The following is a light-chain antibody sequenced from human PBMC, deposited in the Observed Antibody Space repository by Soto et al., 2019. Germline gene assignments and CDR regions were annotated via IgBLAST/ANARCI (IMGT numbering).Light chain of an antibody. Sequence: EIVLTQSPGTLSLAPGERATLSCRASQSVDTNYLAWYQQKPGQAPRLLIYDASNRATGIPARFSGSGSGTDFTLTISSLEPEDFAVYYCQQRRGTFGQGTKVDIK. CDR2: DAS. CDR3: QQRRGT. V-gene: IGKV3-11*01. CDR1: QSVDTNY. J-gene: IGKJ1*01.